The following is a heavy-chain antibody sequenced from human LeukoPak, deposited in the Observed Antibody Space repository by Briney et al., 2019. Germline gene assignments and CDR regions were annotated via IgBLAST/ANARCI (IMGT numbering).Heavy chain of an antibody. CDR2: IYTSGST. D-gene: IGHD3-9*01. Sequence: SETLSLTCTVSGGSISSGSYYWSWIRQPAGKGLEWIGRIYTSGSTNYNPSLKSRVTKSVDTSKNQFSLKLSSVTAADTAVYYCASRKRGYYDILTGYSADAFDIWGQGTMVTVSS. V-gene: IGHV4-61*02. J-gene: IGHJ3*02. CDR3: ASRKRGYYDILTGYSADAFDI. CDR1: GGSISSGSYY.